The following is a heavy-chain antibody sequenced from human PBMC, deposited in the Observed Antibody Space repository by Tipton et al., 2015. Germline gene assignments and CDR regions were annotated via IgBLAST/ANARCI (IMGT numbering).Heavy chain of an antibody. CDR1: GYSISSGYY. CDR3: ARARGRHGGLFDS. D-gene: IGHD4-23*01. V-gene: IGHV4-38-2*02. Sequence: LRLSCTVPGYSISSGYYWGWIRQPPGKGLEWIGSMHHSGDAYYNPPLTSRVSMSVDTSKTQFSLEMRSVTATDTAVYYCARARGRHGGLFDSWGQGTLVTVSS. J-gene: IGHJ4*02. CDR2: MHHSGDA.